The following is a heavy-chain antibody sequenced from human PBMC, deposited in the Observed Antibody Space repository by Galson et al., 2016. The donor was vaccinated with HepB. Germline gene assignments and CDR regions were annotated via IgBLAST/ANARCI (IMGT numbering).Heavy chain of an antibody. CDR3: ARPIAAAGNGLFDP. CDR1: GYDFTTYW. J-gene: IGHJ5*02. Sequence: QSGAEVKKPGESLKISCKGSGYDFTTYWIAWVRQMPGKGLEWMGIVYPGDSRTTYSPSFRGQVTISADKSISTAYLQWSSLKASDTAMYYCARPIAAAGNGLFDPWGQGTLVTVSS. CDR2: VYPGDSRT. D-gene: IGHD6-13*01. V-gene: IGHV5-51*01.